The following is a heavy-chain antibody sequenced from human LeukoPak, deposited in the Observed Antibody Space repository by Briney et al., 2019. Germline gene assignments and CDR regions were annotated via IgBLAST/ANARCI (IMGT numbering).Heavy chain of an antibody. D-gene: IGHD6-6*01. Sequence: GEPLKFPCKGSGYSFTSYWIGWVRQMPGKGLEWMGIKNPGDSDTRYRPSFKGHVTTPADTSRSPAFLQWSSLEATAPAVVYCARLTLGMAARPGYWFDPWGQGTLVTVSS. CDR2: KNPGDSDT. CDR1: GYSFTSYW. CDR3: ARLTLGMAARPGYWFDP. J-gene: IGHJ5*02. V-gene: IGHV5-51*01.